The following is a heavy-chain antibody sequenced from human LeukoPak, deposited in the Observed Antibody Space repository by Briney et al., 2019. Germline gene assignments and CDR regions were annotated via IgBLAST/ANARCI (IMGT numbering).Heavy chain of an antibody. V-gene: IGHV1-18*01. Sequence: ASVKVSCKASGGTFSSYAISWVRQAPGQGLEWMGWISGDSYDTKYEQKLHGRVTMTTDTSTSTAYMELRSLRSDDTAVYYCARNRTGTFDFWGQGTLVTVSS. CDR1: GGTFSSYA. D-gene: IGHD3-10*01. J-gene: IGHJ4*02. CDR2: ISGDSYDT. CDR3: ARNRTGTFDF.